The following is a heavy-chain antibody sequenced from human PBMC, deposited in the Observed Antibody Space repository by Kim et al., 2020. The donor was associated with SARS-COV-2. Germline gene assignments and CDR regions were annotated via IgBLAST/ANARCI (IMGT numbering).Heavy chain of an antibody. D-gene: IGHD4-17*01. CDR1: GFTFSSYG. CDR3: ARSRGDYGVLDY. Sequence: GGSLRLSCAASGFTFSSYGMHWVRQAPGKGLEWVAVISYDGSNKYYADSVKGRFTISRDNSKNTLYLQMNSLRAEDTAVYYCARSRGDYGVLDYWGQGTLVTVSS. V-gene: IGHV3-33*05. J-gene: IGHJ4*02. CDR2: ISYDGSNK.